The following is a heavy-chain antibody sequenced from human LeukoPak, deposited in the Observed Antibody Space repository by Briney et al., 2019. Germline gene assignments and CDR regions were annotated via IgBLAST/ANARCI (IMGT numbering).Heavy chain of an antibody. J-gene: IGHJ3*02. CDR1: EFTFSNYA. CDR2: ISTDGGST. D-gene: IGHD4-17*01. Sequence: GGSMSFSCATAEFTFSNYAMAWVRQAPEKGLEWVSSISTDGGSTYSAASVKGRFTTSRDNSKNTLFLQMISLRADDTAVYYCARGPYGDYGRLGEGAFDIWGQGTVVTVSS. CDR3: ARGPYGDYGRLGEGAFDI. V-gene: IGHV3-23*01.